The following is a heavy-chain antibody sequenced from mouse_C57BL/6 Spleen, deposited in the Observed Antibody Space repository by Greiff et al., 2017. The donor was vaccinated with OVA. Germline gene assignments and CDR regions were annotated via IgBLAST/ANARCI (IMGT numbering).Heavy chain of an antibody. Sequence: DVKLVESGGGLVKPGGSLKLSCAASGFTFSSYAMSWVRQTPEKRLEWVATISDGGSYTYYPDNVKGRFTISRDNAKNNLYLQMSHLKSEDTAMYYCARDRITTVGDYFDYWGQGTTLTVSS. CDR3: ARDRITTVGDYFDY. V-gene: IGHV5-4*01. D-gene: IGHD1-1*01. J-gene: IGHJ2*01. CDR2: ISDGGSYT. CDR1: GFTFSSYA.